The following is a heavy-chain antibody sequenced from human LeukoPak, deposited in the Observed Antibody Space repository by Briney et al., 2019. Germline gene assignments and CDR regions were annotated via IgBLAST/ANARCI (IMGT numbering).Heavy chain of an antibody. D-gene: IGHD6-13*01. J-gene: IGHJ3*02. CDR2: ISRASESI. Sequence: AGGSLRLSCEASGFNFNTYSMAWVRQAPGKGLEWVSIISRASESIFYADSVKGRFTISRDNAKNSLYLQMNGLRAEDTAVYYCAREGYSSSGDAFDIWGQGTMVTVSS. CDR1: GFNFNTYS. CDR3: AREGYSSSGDAFDI. V-gene: IGHV3-21*01.